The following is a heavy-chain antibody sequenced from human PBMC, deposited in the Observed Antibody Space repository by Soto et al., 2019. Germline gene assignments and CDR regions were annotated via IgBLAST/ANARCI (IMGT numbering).Heavy chain of an antibody. CDR2: ISSSSSYI. D-gene: IGHD6-19*01. CDR1: GFTFSSYS. CDR3: ASAHDQLLVDSYYYYCGMDV. Sequence: GGSLRLSCAASGFTFSSYSMNWVRQAPGKGLEWVSSISSSSSYIYYADSRKGRFTSSRDNAKNSLYSQMNSLRAEDTAVYYCASAHDQLLVDSYYYYCGMDVWGQGTTFTFSS. J-gene: IGHJ6*02. V-gene: IGHV3-21*01.